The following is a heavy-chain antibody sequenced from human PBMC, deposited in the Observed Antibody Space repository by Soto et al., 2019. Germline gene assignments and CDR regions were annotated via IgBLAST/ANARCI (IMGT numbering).Heavy chain of an antibody. V-gene: IGHV1-18*04. Sequence: ASVKVSCKAAGYSFISYGISWVRQAPGQGLEWMGWISGYNGNTKYAQKLQGRVTMTTDTSTSTAYMELSSLRSDDTAAYYCARSSSSWLSWFDPWGQGTLVTVTS. J-gene: IGHJ5*02. D-gene: IGHD6-13*01. CDR3: ARSSSSWLSWFDP. CDR1: GYSFISYG. CDR2: ISGYNGNT.